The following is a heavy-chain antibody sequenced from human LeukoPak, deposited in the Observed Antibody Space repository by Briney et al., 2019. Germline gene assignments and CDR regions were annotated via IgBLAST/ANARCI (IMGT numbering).Heavy chain of an antibody. CDR1: GGSFSDYY. V-gene: IGHV4-34*01. Sequence: SETLSLTCAVYGGSFSDYYWSWIRQPPGKGLEWAGISSHSGSTVYNPSLKSRVIISVDTSKSQFSLRLSSVTAADTAIYYCVAASWYKVDFWGQGALVTVSS. J-gene: IGHJ4*02. D-gene: IGHD6-13*01. CDR2: SSHSGST. CDR3: VAASWYKVDF.